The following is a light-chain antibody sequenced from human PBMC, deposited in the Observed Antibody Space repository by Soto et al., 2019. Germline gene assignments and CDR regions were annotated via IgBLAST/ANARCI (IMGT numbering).Light chain of an antibody. V-gene: IGKV3-20*01. Sequence: EIVLTQSPGTLSLSPGKRATLSCRASQSVSSSYLAWYQQKPGQAPRLLIYGASSRATGIPDRFSGSGSGTDFTLTISRLEPEDCAVYCCQQYGSSPNTFGQGTKLELK. CDR2: GAS. CDR3: QQYGSSPNT. J-gene: IGKJ2*01. CDR1: QSVSSSY.